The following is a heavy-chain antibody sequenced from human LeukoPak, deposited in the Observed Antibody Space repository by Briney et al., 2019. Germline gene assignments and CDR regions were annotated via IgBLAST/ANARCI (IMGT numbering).Heavy chain of an antibody. Sequence: ASVKVSCKPSGYTFTVYYIHWVRQAPRQGLEWVGWINPTSGATNYAQKFQGRVTMTRDTSISTAYMEPNSLRSDDTAVYYCARGVVAATFYYYMDVWGKGTTVTVSS. D-gene: IGHD2-15*01. V-gene: IGHV1-2*02. J-gene: IGHJ6*03. CDR1: GYTFTVYY. CDR2: INPTSGAT. CDR3: ARGVVAATFYYYMDV.